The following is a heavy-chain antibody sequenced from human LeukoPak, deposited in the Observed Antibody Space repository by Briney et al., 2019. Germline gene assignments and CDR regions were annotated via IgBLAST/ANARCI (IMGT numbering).Heavy chain of an antibody. CDR1: GGSFSGYY. J-gene: IGHJ5*02. CDR3: ARGLQGVIDP. V-gene: IGHV4-34*01. CDR2: INHSGST. Sequence: SETLSLTCAVYGGSFSGYYWSWIRQPPGKGLEWIGEINHSGSTNYNPSLKSRGTIAVDTSKNQFSLKLSSVTAADTAVYYCARGLQGVIDPWGQGTLVTVSS. D-gene: IGHD2-21*01.